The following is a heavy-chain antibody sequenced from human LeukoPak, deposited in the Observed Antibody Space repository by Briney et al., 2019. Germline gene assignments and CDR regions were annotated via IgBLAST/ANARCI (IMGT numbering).Heavy chain of an antibody. CDR1: GYTFISYS. V-gene: IGHV1-18*01. D-gene: IGHD2/OR15-2a*01. CDR3: ARLNSTHRFGTIYHQLDY. Sequence: ASVKVSCKASGYTFISYSITWVRQAPGQGLEWMGWISTYNGRTNYAPNFQDRLTMTTDRSTSTAYMELRSLRSDDAAVYYCARLNSTHRFGTIYHQLDYWGQGALVTVSS. J-gene: IGHJ4*02. CDR2: ISTYNGRT.